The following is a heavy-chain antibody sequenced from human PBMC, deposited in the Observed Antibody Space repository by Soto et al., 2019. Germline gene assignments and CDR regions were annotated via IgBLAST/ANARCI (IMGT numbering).Heavy chain of an antibody. V-gene: IGHV4-31*03. Sequence: SETLSLTCPVSGGSISSGGYYWSWIRQHPGKGLEWIGYIYYSGSTYYNPSLKSRVTISVDTSKNQFSLRLSSVTAADTAVYYCARRGAARQFDYWGQGTQVTVSS. CDR1: GGSISSGGYY. J-gene: IGHJ4*02. CDR3: ARRGAARQFDY. CDR2: IYYSGST. D-gene: IGHD6-6*01.